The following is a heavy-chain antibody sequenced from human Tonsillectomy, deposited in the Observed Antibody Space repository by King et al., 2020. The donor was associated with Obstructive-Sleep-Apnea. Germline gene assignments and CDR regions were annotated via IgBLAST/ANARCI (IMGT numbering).Heavy chain of an antibody. Sequence: VQLVESGGGVVQPGRSLRLSCAASGFTFSSYGMHWVRQAPGKGLEWVAGIWYDGSNKYYADSVKGRFTISRDNSKNTLYLQMNSLRAEDTAVYYCARGRGGSYFFDYWGPGTLVTVSS. V-gene: IGHV3-33*01. CDR3: ARGRGGSYFFDY. CDR1: GFTFSSYG. J-gene: IGHJ4*02. D-gene: IGHD2-15*01. CDR2: IWYDGSNK.